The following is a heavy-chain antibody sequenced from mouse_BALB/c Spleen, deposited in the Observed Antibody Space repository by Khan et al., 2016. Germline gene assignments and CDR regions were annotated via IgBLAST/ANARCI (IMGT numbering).Heavy chain of an antibody. CDR3: ASYYDYDGGFAC. CDR2: IWGDGST. J-gene: IGHJ3*01. V-gene: IGHV2-6-7*01. Sequence: QVQLKESGPGLVVPSQSLSITCTVSGFSITGFAVNWVRQPPGKGLEWLGVIWGDGSTDYASALKSRLSISKDDSKSQVFLKMNSLQTDDTARYYFASYYDYDGGFACWGQGTLVTVSA. D-gene: IGHD2-4*01. CDR1: GFSITGFA.